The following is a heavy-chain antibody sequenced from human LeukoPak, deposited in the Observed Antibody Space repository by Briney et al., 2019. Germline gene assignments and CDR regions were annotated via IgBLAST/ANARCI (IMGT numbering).Heavy chain of an antibody. CDR1: GFTFDDYA. CDR2: INWLVGST. V-gene: IGHV3-20*04. J-gene: IGHJ4*02. CDR3: ARVMYGYSTGASFDY. D-gene: IGHD2-8*02. Sequence: GGSRRLSWAASGFTFDDYAMSWDRQAPGRGLEWVSGINWLVGSTAYANSVKGRFTISRDNPKNSLYLQINSLRTEDTALYYCARVMYGYSTGASFDYWGQGTLLTVSS.